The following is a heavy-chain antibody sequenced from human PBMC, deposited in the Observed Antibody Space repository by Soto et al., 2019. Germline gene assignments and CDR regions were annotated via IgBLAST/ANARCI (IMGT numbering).Heavy chain of an antibody. J-gene: IGHJ4*02. Sequence: GASVKVSCKASGHTFTSYGISWVRQAPGQGLEWMGWISAYNGNTNYAQKLQGRVTMTTDTSTSTAYMELRSLRSDDTAVYYCARDRRVVVAATQYFDYWGQGTLVTVSS. D-gene: IGHD2-15*01. V-gene: IGHV1-18*01. CDR1: GHTFTSYG. CDR2: ISAYNGNT. CDR3: ARDRRVVVAATQYFDY.